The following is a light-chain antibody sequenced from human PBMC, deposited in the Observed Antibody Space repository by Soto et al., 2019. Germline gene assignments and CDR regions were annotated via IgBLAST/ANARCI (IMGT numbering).Light chain of an antibody. Sequence: SYELTRPPSVSVSPGQTATITCSGDKLEKKFVCWYQQRPGQSPVLVIYQDDKRPPGIPERFSGSNSGNTATLTIGGTQAVDEAAYYCQAWDTTTYVFGPGTKVTV. CDR1: KLEKKF. J-gene: IGLJ1*01. V-gene: IGLV3-1*01. CDR2: QDD. CDR3: QAWDTTTYV.